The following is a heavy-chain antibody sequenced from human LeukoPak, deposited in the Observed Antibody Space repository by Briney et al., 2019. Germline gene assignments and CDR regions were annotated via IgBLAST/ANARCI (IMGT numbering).Heavy chain of an antibody. J-gene: IGHJ6*02. CDR2: IIPILGIA. V-gene: IGHV1-69*04. Sequence: SVKVSCKASGGTFTSYAISWVRQAPGQGLEWMGRIIPILGIANYAQKFQGRVTITSDKSTSTAYMELSSLRSEDTAVYYCARDFSWTGDYYYYGMDVWGQGTTVTVSS. CDR1: GGTFTSYA. CDR3: ARDFSWTGDYYYYGMDV. D-gene: IGHD3/OR15-3a*01.